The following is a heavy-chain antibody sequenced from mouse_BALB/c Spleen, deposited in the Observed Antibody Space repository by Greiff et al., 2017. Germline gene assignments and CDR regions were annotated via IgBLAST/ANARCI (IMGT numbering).Heavy chain of an antibody. V-gene: IGHV5-6-3*01. Sequence: EVMLVESGGGLVQPGGSLKLSCAASGFTFSSYGMSWVRQTPDKRLELVATINSNGGSTYYPDSVKGRFTISRDNAKNTLYLQMSSLKSEDTAMYYCARERDYYGSSVDYWGQGTTLTVSS. CDR1: GFTFSSYG. CDR2: INSNGGST. D-gene: IGHD1-1*01. J-gene: IGHJ2*01. CDR3: ARERDYYGSSVDY.